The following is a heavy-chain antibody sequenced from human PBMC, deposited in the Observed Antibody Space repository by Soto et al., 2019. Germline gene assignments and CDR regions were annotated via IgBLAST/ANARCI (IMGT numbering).Heavy chain of an antibody. V-gene: IGHV3-48*03. D-gene: IGHD3-9*01. CDR1: GFTFSSDE. J-gene: IGHJ6*02. CDR2: ISSSGSTI. Sequence: GGSLRLSCAASGFTFSSDEMNWVRQAPGKGLEWVSYISSSGSTIYYADSVKGRFTISRDNAKNSLYLQMNSLRAEDTAVYYCARLPDYDILTDPLHYYGMAVWGQGTTVTVSS. CDR3: ARLPDYDILTDPLHYYGMAV.